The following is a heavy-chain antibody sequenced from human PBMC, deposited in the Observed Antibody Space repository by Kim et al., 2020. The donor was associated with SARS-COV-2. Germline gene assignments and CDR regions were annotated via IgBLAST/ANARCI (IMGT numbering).Heavy chain of an antibody. CDR3: AKNLNSGYETYYYYGMDV. J-gene: IGHJ6*02. CDR2: ISGSGGST. CDR1: GFTFSSYA. Sequence: GGSLRLSCAASGFTFSSYAMSWVRQAPGKGLEWVSAISGSGGSTYYADSVKGRFTISRDNSKNTLYLQMNSLRAEDTAVYYCAKNLNSGYETYYYYGMDVWGQGTTVTVSS. V-gene: IGHV3-23*01. D-gene: IGHD5-12*01.